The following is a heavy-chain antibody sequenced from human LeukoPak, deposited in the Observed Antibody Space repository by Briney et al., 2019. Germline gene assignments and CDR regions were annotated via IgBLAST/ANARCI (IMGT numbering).Heavy chain of an antibody. J-gene: IGHJ4*02. Sequence: GRSLRLSCAASGFTFSSYAMHWVRQAPGKGLEWVAVISYDGSNKYYADSVKGRFTISRDNSKNTLYLQMNSLRAEDTAVYYCARDLLPSHIVVVPAAPDYWGQGTLVTVSS. CDR3: ARDLLPSHIVVVPAAPDY. CDR2: ISYDGSNK. CDR1: GFTFSSYA. V-gene: IGHV3-30*04. D-gene: IGHD2-2*01.